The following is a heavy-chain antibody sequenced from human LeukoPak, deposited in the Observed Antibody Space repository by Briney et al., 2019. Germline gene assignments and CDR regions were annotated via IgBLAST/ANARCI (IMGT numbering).Heavy chain of an antibody. V-gene: IGHV1-69*13. CDR1: GATVSSYA. D-gene: IGHD3-22*01. J-gene: IGHJ4*02. CDR2: IIPIFGTG. CDR3: SRWYYYDSSGYSNFDY. Sequence: SVKLSCKAAGATVSSYAISWVRQAAGHGLEWRGRIIPIFGTGNYAQKSQGRDTISADESTSTAYMELSSLRSEDTAVYYCSRWYYYDSSGYSNFDYWGQGALVTVSS.